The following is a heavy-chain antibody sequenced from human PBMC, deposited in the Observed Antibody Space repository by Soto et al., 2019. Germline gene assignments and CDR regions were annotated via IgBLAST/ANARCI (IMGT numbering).Heavy chain of an antibody. V-gene: IGHV4-4*08. J-gene: IGHJ5*02. CDR3: ASLHGARFDP. CDR1: GGSISTNY. Sequence: SETLSLTCTVSGGSISTNYWSLIRQPPGKGLEWIGYISSSGYTNYNASLKSRITISIDTSKNQFSLKLTSVTAADTAVYYCASLHGARFDPWGQGTLVTVSS. CDR2: ISSSGYT. D-gene: IGHD4-17*01.